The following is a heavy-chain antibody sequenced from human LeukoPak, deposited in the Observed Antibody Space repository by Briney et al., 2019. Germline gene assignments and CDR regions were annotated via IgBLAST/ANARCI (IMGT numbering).Heavy chain of an antibody. CDR1: GGTFSSYA. V-gene: IGHV1-69*13. J-gene: IGHJ6*03. CDR2: VIPIFGTA. Sequence: GASVKVSCKASGGTFSSYAISWVRQAPGQGLEWMGGVIPIFGTANYAQKFQGRVTITADESTSTAYMELSSLRSEDTAVYYCASGDRYFDWRIRDYYYYMDVWGKGTTVTVSS. CDR3: ASGDRYFDWRIRDYYYYMDV. D-gene: IGHD3-9*01.